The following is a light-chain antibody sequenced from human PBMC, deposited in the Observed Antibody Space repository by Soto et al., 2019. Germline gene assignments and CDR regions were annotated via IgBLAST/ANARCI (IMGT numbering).Light chain of an antibody. CDR1: QSVSSNY. J-gene: IGKJ2*01. CDR2: GAS. CDR3: QHYGGSVPVT. Sequence: EIVLTQSPGTLSLSPGERATLSCRASQSVSSNYLAWYQQKPCLAPRLLFYGASSRATGIPDRFSGGGSGTEFTLTISRLEPEDFAVYYCQHYGGSVPVTFGQGTKLEIK. V-gene: IGKV3-20*01.